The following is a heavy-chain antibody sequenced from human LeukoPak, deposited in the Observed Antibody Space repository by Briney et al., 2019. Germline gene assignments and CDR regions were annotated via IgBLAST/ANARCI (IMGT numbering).Heavy chain of an antibody. Sequence: GGSLRLSCAASGFTFNSHWMHWVRQAPGKGLVWVSRVDNNGNAATYADSVKGRFTISRDNAKNTLYLQMNSLRAEDTAIYYCARDTPNSGLNVDFDSSGQGTLVAVSP. V-gene: IGHV3-74*01. D-gene: IGHD2-15*01. CDR2: VDNNGNAA. CDR1: GFTFNSHW. J-gene: IGHJ4*02. CDR3: ARDTPNSGLNVDFDS.